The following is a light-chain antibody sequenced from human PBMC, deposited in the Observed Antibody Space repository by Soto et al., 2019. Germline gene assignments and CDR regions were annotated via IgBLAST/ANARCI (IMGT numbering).Light chain of an antibody. J-gene: IGKJ1*01. V-gene: IGKV1-39*01. CDR2: AAS. Sequence: DIQMTQSPSSLSVSVGDRVTITCQASQDIGKNLNWYQQKPGKAPKLLIYAASSLHSGVPPRFSGSGSGTDFTLTISSLQPEDFATYYCQQTLSFPPTFGQGTKVDIK. CDR1: QDIGKN. CDR3: QQTLSFPPT.